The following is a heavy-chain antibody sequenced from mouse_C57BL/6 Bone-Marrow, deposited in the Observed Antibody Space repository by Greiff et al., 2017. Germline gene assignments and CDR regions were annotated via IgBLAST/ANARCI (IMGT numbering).Heavy chain of an antibody. V-gene: IGHV6-6*01. J-gene: IGHJ1*03. Sequence: EVQLMESGRGLVKPGGSMKLSCAASGFTFSDAWMDWVRQSPGKGLEWVAEIRNNANNHATYYAVSVKGRFTISRDDSKSSVDLKMHSLRAEDTCIYYCTRDGSSSWYFDVWGTGTSVTVSS. CDR1: GFTFSDAW. CDR2: IRNNANNHAT. CDR3: TRDGSSSWYFDV. D-gene: IGHD1-1*01.